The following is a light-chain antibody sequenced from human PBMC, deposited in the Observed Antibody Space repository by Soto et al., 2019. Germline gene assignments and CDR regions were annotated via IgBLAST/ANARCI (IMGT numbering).Light chain of an antibody. Sequence: DIQMTQSPSSLSASVGDRVTITCRASQTILTYLNWYQQKPGKAPKLLIFAASSLQSGVPSRFSGRGSGTDFTLTISSLQPEDFATYYYQQIYSPLRSFGQGTKVEFK. CDR1: QTILTY. J-gene: IGKJ1*01. CDR3: QQIYSPLRS. V-gene: IGKV1-39*01. CDR2: AAS.